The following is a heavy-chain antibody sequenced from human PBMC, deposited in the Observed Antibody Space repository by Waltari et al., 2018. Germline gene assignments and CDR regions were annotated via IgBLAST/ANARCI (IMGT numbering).Heavy chain of an antibody. J-gene: IGHJ4*02. Sequence: QVQLVESGGGVVQPGRSLRLSCAASGFTFSSYGMHWVRQAPGKGLEWVAVIWDDGSNKYYADSVKGRFTISRDNSKNTLYLQMNSLRAEDTAVYYCAGSSSGWIDYWGQGTLVTVSS. CDR1: GFTFSSYG. D-gene: IGHD6-19*01. V-gene: IGHV3-33*01. CDR2: IWDDGSNK. CDR3: AGSSSGWIDY.